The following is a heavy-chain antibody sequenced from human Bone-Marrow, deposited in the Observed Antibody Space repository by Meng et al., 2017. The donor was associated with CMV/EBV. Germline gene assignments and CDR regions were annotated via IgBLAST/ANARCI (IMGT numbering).Heavy chain of an antibody. J-gene: IGHJ6*02. CDR3: AREKRIAARTDYYYYGMDV. V-gene: IGHV1-69*05. CDR2: IIPIFGTA. CDR1: GGTFSSYA. D-gene: IGHD6-6*01. Sequence: SVKVSCKASGGTFSSYAISWVRQAPGQGLEWMGGIIPIFGTANYAQKFQGRVTITTDESTSTAYMELSSLRSEDTAVYYCAREKRIAARTDYYYYGMDVWGQGTTVTVSS.